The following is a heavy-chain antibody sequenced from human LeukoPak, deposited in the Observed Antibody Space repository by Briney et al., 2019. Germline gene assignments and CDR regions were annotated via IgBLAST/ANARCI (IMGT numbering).Heavy chain of an antibody. D-gene: IGHD3/OR15-3a*01. V-gene: IGHV3-15*01. J-gene: IGHJ4*02. Sequence: GGSLRLSCAASGFTFSNAWMSWVRQAPGKGRQGVGRIKSKTDGGTTDYAAPVKGRFTISRDNSKNTLYLQMNSLRAEDTAVYYCASTWTLDYWGQGTLVTVSS. CDR2: IKSKTDGGTT. CDR1: GFTFSNAW. CDR3: ASTWTLDY.